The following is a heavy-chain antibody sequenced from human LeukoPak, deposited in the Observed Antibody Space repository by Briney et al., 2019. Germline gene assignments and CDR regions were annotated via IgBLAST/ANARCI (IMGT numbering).Heavy chain of an antibody. D-gene: IGHD2-2*01. Sequence: GCSLRLSCAASGFTFSTYGMYWLRQAPGKGLEWVSGISVSGESTYYADAVKGRFTISRDDSKNTLYLQMNSLGAADTAVYYCARRGGPAAMFFFDYWGQGTLVTVSS. CDR2: ISVSGEST. CDR3: ARRGGPAAMFFFDY. CDR1: GFTFSTYG. V-gene: IGHV3-23*01. J-gene: IGHJ4*02.